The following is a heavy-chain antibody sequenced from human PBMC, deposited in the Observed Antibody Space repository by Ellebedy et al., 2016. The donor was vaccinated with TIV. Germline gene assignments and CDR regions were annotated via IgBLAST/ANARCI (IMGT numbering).Heavy chain of an antibody. J-gene: IGHJ6*02. D-gene: IGHD3-10*01. CDR3: ARERVRYGSGRNYYNYYGMDV. CDR1: GYTFTSYY. CDR2: INPSGGST. V-gene: IGHV1-46*01. Sequence: AASVKVPCKASGYTFTSYYIHWVRQAPGQGLEWMGIINPSGGSTRYAQKFQGRVTMTRDTSTSTVYMELSSLRSEDTAVYYCARERVRYGSGRNYYNYYGMDVWGQGTTVTVSS.